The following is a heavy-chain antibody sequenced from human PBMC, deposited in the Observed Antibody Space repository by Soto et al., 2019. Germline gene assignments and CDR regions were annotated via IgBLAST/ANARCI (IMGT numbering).Heavy chain of an antibody. D-gene: IGHD3-22*01. CDR1: GFTFTTYY. CDR2: IDPRGGST. Sequence: QVRLVQSGAEVKKPGASVSISCKTSGFTFTTYYIHWVRQAPGQGLEWMGVIDPRGGSTTYAQKFQGRITMTSDMSTSTVYMELSSLRSEDTAVYYCARVPYDTTGYYAFWGQGTLVTVSS. J-gene: IGHJ4*02. V-gene: IGHV1-46*01. CDR3: ARVPYDTTGYYAF.